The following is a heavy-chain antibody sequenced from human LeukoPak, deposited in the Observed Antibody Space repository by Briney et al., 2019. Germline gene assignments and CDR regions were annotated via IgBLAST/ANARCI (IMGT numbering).Heavy chain of an antibody. Sequence: SETLSLTCAVYGGSFSGYYWRWIRQPPGKGLEWIGEINHSGSTNYNPSLKSRVTISVDTSKNQFSLKLSSVTAADTAVYYCARVPARSSIAARRPYVDYWGQGTLVTVSS. V-gene: IGHV4-34*01. J-gene: IGHJ4*02. CDR3: ARVPARSSIAARRPYVDY. CDR2: INHSGST. D-gene: IGHD6-6*01. CDR1: GGSFSGYY.